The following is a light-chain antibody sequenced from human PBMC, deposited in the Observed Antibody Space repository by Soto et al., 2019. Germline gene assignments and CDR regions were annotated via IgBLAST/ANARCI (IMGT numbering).Light chain of an antibody. Sequence: DIQMTQSPSSLSASVGDRVTITCRASQSISSYLNWYQQKPGKAPKLLIYDASALPRGVPSRFSGSGSGTKFTLTIASLQPDDFATYYCQQYETFSGTFGPGTKVEI. J-gene: IGKJ1*01. CDR2: DAS. V-gene: IGKV1-5*01. CDR1: QSISSY. CDR3: QQYETFSGT.